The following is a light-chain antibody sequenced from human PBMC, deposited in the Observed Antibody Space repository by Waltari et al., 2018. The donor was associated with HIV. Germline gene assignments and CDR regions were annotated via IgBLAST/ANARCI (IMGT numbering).Light chain of an antibody. V-gene: IGLV2-14*01. Sequence: QSALTQPASVSGSPGQSISISCTGTSSDVGDYYVSWYQHHPGKAPKVIIYEVSNRPSGVSNLFSGSKSGNTASLTISGLLPEDDADYFCSSYISSATPEFGGGTRLTVL. CDR1: SSDVGDYY. J-gene: IGLJ3*02. CDR3: SSYISSATPE. CDR2: EVS.